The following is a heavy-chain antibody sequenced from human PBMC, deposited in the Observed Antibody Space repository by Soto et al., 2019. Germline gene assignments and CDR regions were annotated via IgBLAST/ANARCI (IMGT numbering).Heavy chain of an antibody. CDR3: ARQYGSGSYYNWFDP. D-gene: IGHD3-10*01. J-gene: IGHJ5*02. CDR1: GGSISSSSYY. CDR2: IYYSGST. V-gene: IGHV4-39*01. Sequence: NPAETLSLTCTVSGGSISSSSYYWGWIHQPPGKGLEWIGSIYYSGSTYYNPSLKSRVTISVDTSKNQFSLKLSSVTAADTAVYYCARQYGSGSYYNWFDPWGQGTLVTVSS.